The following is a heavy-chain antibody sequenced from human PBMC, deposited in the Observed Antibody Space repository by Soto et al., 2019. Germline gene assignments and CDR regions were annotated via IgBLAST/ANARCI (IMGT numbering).Heavy chain of an antibody. J-gene: IGHJ4*02. D-gene: IGHD1-26*01. CDR2: IYYSGST. CDR3: ARRSLQPGPYVDY. Sequence: PSETLSLTCTVSGGSISSSSYYWGWIRQPPGKGLEWIGSIYYSGSTYYNPSLKSRVTISVDTSKNQFSLKLSSVTAADTAVYYCARRSLQPGPYVDYWGQGTLVTVSS. CDR1: GGSISSSSYY. V-gene: IGHV4-39*01.